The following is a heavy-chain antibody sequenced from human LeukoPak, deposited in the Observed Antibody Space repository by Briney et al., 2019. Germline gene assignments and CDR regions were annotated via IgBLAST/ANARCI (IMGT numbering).Heavy chain of an antibody. D-gene: IGHD6-19*01. Sequence: GGSLRLSCAASGFAFSCYGMHWVRQAPGKGLEWVALIRYDGSNKYYADSVKGRFTISRDNSKNTLYLQMNSLRAEDTAVYYCVKDRGAAVADTPRFYFDYWGQGTLVTVSS. V-gene: IGHV3-30*02. J-gene: IGHJ4*02. CDR1: GFAFSCYG. CDR3: VKDRGAAVADTPRFYFDY. CDR2: IRYDGSNK.